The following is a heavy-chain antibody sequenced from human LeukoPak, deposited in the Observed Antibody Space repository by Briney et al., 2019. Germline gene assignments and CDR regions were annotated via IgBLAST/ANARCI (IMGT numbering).Heavy chain of an antibody. J-gene: IGHJ4*02. D-gene: IGHD3-22*01. Sequence: PETLSLTCPVSGGSINNYYWNWIRQPPGKGLEWIGYIYYSGTTNYNPSLKSRVTISVDTSKNQFSLRLSSVTAADTAVYYCARFDTSGYRAFDYWGQGILVTVSS. CDR3: ARFDTSGYRAFDY. CDR2: IYYSGTT. V-gene: IGHV4-59*08. CDR1: GGSINNYY.